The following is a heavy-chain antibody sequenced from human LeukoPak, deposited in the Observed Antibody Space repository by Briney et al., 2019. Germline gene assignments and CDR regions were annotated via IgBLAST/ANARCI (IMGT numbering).Heavy chain of an antibody. Sequence: SGGSLRLSCAASGFSFSNYAMSWVRQAPGKGLEWVSAISGSGGNTYYADSVKGRFTISRDNSKNTLYLQMNSLRAEDTAIYYCSKGGSGSYYYMDVWGKGTTVTVSS. CDR3: SKGGSGSYYYMDV. D-gene: IGHD1-26*01. CDR1: GFSFSNYA. V-gene: IGHV3-23*01. CDR2: ISGSGGNT. J-gene: IGHJ6*03.